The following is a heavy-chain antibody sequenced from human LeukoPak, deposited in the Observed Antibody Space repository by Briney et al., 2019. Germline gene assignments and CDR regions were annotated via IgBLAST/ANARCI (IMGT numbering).Heavy chain of an antibody. J-gene: IGHJ4*02. Sequence: SVKVSCKASGGTFSSYAISWVRQAPGQGLEWMGGIIPIFGTANYAQKFQGRVTITADESTSTAYMELSSLRSEDTAVYYCARDSMNYQLLLYPQYDYWGQGTLVTVSS. CDR1: GGTFSSYA. D-gene: IGHD2-2*01. CDR2: IIPIFGTA. V-gene: IGHV1-69*13. CDR3: ARDSMNYQLLLYPQYDY.